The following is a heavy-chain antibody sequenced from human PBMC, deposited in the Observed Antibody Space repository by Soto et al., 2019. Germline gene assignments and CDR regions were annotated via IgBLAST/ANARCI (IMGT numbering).Heavy chain of an antibody. J-gene: IGHJ4*02. D-gene: IGHD1-26*01. CDR2: IPSDGRDV. CDR3: TRDDSGLGIDY. Sequence: GGSLRLSCEASGFNFRDFWIHWGRQPPGKGPEWVSNIPSDGRDVSYADSVRGRFTISRDDARNTLYLQMSDLRVEDTAIYYCTRDDSGLGIDYWGQGTQVTVSS. CDR1: GFNFRDFW. V-gene: IGHV3-74*01.